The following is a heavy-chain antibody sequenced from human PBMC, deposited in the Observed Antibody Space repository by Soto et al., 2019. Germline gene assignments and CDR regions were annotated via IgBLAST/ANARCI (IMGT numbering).Heavy chain of an antibody. CDR1: GFTLSSYS. J-gene: IGHJ4*02. V-gene: IGHV3-21*01. CDR3: GTDQLSLLNYDE. D-gene: IGHD1-1*01. CDR2: ISSSSSYI. Sequence: GGSLRLSCAASGFTLSSYSMKWVRQAPGKGLEWVSTISSSSSYIYYADSVKGRFTISRDNAKNSLYLQMNSLRADDTAVYYCGTDQLSLLNYDEWGQGTLVTVFS.